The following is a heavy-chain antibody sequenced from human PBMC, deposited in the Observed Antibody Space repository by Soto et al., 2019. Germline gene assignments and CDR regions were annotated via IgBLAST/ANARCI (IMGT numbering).Heavy chain of an antibody. J-gene: IGHJ4*02. CDR2: ISYDGSNK. D-gene: IGHD3-10*01. CDR3: AKDNGGY. CDR1: GFTFSSYG. Sequence: PGGSLTLSCAASGFTFSSYGMHWVRQAPGKGLEWVAVISYDGSNKYYADSVKGRFTISRDNSKNTLYLQMNSLRAEDTAVYYCAKDNGGYWGQGTLVTVSS. V-gene: IGHV3-30*18.